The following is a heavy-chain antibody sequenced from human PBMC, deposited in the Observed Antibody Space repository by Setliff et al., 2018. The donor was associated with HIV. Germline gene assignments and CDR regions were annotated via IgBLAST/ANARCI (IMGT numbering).Heavy chain of an antibody. D-gene: IGHD5-12*01. CDR3: AKDPRAAVATICDY. CDR2: ISGSGGST. J-gene: IGHJ4*02. V-gene: IGHV3-23*01. CDR1: GFTFSSYA. Sequence: ETLSLSCAASGFTFSSYAMSWVRQAPGKGLEWVSAISGSGGSTYYADSVKGRFTISRDNSKNTLYLQMNSLRAEDTAVYYCAKDPRAAVATICDYWGQGTLVTVSS.